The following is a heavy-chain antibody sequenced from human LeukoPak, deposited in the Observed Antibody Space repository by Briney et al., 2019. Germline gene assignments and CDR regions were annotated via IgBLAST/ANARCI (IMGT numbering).Heavy chain of an antibody. CDR1: GYSFTDYW. Sequence: GASLKISCKGSGYSFTDYWIGWVRPMPGKGLEWMGIIYPSDSDTKYSPSFQGQVTISVDKSISTAYLQWSSLKTSDSAMYYCAKGYWYFDLWGRGTLLTVSS. V-gene: IGHV5-51*01. CDR3: AKGYWYFDL. CDR2: IYPSDSDT. J-gene: IGHJ2*01.